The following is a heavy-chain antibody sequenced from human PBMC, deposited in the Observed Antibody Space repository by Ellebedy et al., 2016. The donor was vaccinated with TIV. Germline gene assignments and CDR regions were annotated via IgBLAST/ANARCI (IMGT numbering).Heavy chain of an antibody. D-gene: IGHD1-26*01. CDR2: INGYNCDT. CDR1: GDTFTNYG. J-gene: IGHJ6*02. V-gene: IGHV1-18*01. Sequence: AASVKVSCKASGDTFTNYGISWVRQAPGQGLEWMGWINGYNCDTKFAQHVQGRVTMTTDTSTNTAYMELRSLTLDDTAVYYCATDSTVVGVGGRLFHHGMDVWGQGTTVTVAS. CDR3: ATDSTVVGVGGRLFHHGMDV.